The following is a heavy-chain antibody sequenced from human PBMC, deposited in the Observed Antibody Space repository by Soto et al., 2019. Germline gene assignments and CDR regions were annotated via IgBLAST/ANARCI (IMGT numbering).Heavy chain of an antibody. J-gene: IGHJ4*02. CDR2: IVPLSDRT. D-gene: IGHD2-15*01. V-gene: IGHV1-69*01. CDR1: GETLNSKP. Sequence: QVQLVQSGAEVKKPGSSLKVSCKVFGETLNSKPIGWVRQAPGQVLEWVGGIVPLSDRTNYAQELQGRVTVTADGSTSTVYMELSNLKSDDTAVYYCARKSGRDCHSGGGCFSLDVWGQGSLITVSS. CDR3: ARKSGRDCHSGGGCFSLDV.